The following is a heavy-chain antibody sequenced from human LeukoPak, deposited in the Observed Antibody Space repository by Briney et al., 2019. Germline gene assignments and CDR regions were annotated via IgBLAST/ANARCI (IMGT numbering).Heavy chain of an antibody. J-gene: IGHJ4*02. CDR2: ISYCGGGT. CDR3: VKDLRERYSNAYYFSS. D-gene: IGHD3-9*01. Sequence: GGPLRLSCLASGFTFYTYTMTWARHAPGKGLEWVAPISYCGGGTYESASVKGRFTISRDNSKNTLYLQMNGLRDDDTAIYYCVKDLRERYSNAYYFSSWGRGSLVTVSA. V-gene: IGHV3-23*01. CDR1: GFTFYTYT.